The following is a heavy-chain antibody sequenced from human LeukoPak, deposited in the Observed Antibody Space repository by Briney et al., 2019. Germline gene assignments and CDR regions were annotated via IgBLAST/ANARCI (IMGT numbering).Heavy chain of an antibody. V-gene: IGHV4-4*07. Sequence: SETLSLTCTVSGLSISSYYWSWIRQPAGKGLEWIGRIYTSGSTNYNPSLQSRFTMSVDTSKNQFSLKLSSVTAAETAGYYCARETIAAAGPGGGSINSFDPWGQGTLVTVSS. CDR2: IYTSGST. CDR1: GLSISSYY. J-gene: IGHJ5*02. D-gene: IGHD6-13*01. CDR3: ARETIAAAGPGGGSINSFDP.